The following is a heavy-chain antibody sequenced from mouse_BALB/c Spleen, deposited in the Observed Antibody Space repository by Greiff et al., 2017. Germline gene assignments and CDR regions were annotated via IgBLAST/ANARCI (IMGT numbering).Heavy chain of an antibody. J-gene: IGHJ4*01. V-gene: IGHV14-3*02. Sequence: EVQLQESGAELVKPGASVKLSCTASGFNIKDTYMHWVKQRPEQGLEWIGRIDPANGNTKYDPKFQGKATITADTSSNTAYLQLSSLTSEDTAVYYCARASIYYGNYVYAMDYWGQGTSVTVSS. D-gene: IGHD2-1*01. CDR2: IDPANGNT. CDR3: ARASIYYGNYVYAMDY. CDR1: GFNIKDTY.